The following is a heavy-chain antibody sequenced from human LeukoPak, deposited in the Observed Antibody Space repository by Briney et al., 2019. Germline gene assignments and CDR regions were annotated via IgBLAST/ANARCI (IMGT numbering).Heavy chain of an antibody. CDR2: ISSSSVTI. D-gene: IGHD1-26*01. CDR3: ARDPGSYYPEYYFDY. V-gene: IGHV3-48*04. CDR1: EFTFGSYS. J-gene: IGHJ4*02. Sequence: GGSLRLSCAASEFTFGSYSMNWVRQAPGKGLEWVSYISSSSVTIYYADSVKGRFTISRDNAKNSLYLQMNSLRAEDTAVYYCARDPGSYYPEYYFDYWGQGTLVTVSS.